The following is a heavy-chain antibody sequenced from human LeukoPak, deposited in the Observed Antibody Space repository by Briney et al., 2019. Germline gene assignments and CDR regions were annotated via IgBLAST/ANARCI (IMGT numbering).Heavy chain of an antibody. Sequence: SQTLSLTCTVSGGSISSGDYYWSWIRQPPEKGLEWIGYIYYSGSTYYNPSLKSRVTISVDTSKNQFSLKLSSVTAADTAVYYCARVRRYCSGGSCYDFDYWGQGTLVTVSS. V-gene: IGHV4-30-4*01. D-gene: IGHD2-15*01. CDR1: GGSISSGDYY. CDR2: IYYSGST. J-gene: IGHJ4*02. CDR3: ARVRRYCSGGSCYDFDY.